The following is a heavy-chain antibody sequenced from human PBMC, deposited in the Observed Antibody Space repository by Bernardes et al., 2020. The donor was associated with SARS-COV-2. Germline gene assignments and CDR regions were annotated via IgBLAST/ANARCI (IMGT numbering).Heavy chain of an antibody. D-gene: IGHD1-7*01. CDR2: ISWDGGTT. J-gene: IGHJ1*01. Sequence: GSLRLSCAASGFTFDDYTMYWVRQAPGKGLELISLISWDGGTTYFADSVKGRFTISRDNSKNSLYLQMRSLRTEDTALYYCAKDGSTGCDQLPRPAENNQGWGEGNLV. V-gene: IGHV3-43*01. CDR1: GFTFDDYT. CDR3: AKDGSTGCDQLPRPAENNQG.